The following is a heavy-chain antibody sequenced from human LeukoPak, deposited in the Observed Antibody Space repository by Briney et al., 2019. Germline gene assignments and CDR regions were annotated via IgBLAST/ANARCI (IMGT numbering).Heavy chain of an antibody. Sequence: GGSLRLSSAGSGFTFSSYAMSWGRQAPGQGLEWVSVISDSGDYTSSADSVRGRFTISRDNSRNTLYLQMISLRPEDTAVYYCAKDTSIGKYCTNGVCSPFDYWGQGTLVTVSS. D-gene: IGHD2-8*01. CDR3: AKDTSIGKYCTNGVCSPFDY. CDR1: GFTFSSYA. V-gene: IGHV3-23*01. J-gene: IGHJ4*02. CDR2: ISDSGDYT.